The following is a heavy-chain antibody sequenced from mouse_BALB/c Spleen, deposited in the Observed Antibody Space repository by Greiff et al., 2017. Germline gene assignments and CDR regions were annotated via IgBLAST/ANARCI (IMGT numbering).Heavy chain of an antibody. CDR1: GFTFSSFG. J-gene: IGHJ3*01. Sequence: EVKLMESGGGLVQPGGSRKLSCAASGFTFSSFGMHWVRQAPEKGLEWVAYISSGSSTIYYADTVKGRFTISRDNPKNTLFLQMTSLRSEDTAMYYCARDYEGFAYWGQGTLVTVSA. CDR3: ARDYEGFAY. D-gene: IGHD1-1*01. V-gene: IGHV5-17*02. CDR2: ISSGSSTI.